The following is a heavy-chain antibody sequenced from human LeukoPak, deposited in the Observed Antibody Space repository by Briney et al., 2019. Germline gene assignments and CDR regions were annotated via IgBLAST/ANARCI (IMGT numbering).Heavy chain of an antibody. CDR1: GGSISSYY. Sequence: SETLSLTCTVSGGSISSYYWSWIRQPPGKGLEWIGYISYSGRTNYNPSLTSRVSISVDTSKNQFSLNLNSVTAADTAVYHCARDNNGYYSLDYWGQGTLVTVSS. D-gene: IGHD3-3*01. CDR3: ARDNNGYYSLDY. V-gene: IGHV4-59*01. J-gene: IGHJ4*02. CDR2: ISYSGRT.